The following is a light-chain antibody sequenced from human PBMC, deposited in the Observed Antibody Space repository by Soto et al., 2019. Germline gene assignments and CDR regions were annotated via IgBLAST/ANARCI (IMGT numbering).Light chain of an antibody. Sequence: QSALTQPASVSGSPGQSITISCTGTSSDVGGYNYVSWYQQQSGKAPKLMIHEVSNRPSGVSSRFSGSKSGNTASLTISGLQTEDEADYYCGSYASASLIFGGGTKLTVL. CDR1: SSDVGGYNY. CDR3: GSYASASLI. CDR2: EVS. V-gene: IGLV2-14*01. J-gene: IGLJ2*01.